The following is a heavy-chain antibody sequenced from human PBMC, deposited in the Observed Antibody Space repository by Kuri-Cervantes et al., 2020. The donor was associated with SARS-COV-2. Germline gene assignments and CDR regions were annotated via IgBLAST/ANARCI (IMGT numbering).Heavy chain of an antibody. V-gene: IGHV1-69*13. D-gene: IGHD1-14*01. CDR1: GGSFNSYA. CDR3: ARDRDPVQHNRPAFDI. J-gene: IGHJ3*02. CDR2: IIPFFGTP. Sequence: SVKVSCKPSGGSFNSYAINWVRQALGQGLEWMGGIIPFFGTPHYAKKFRDRVTFTADLSTSTVYMELTGLGSGDTAMFFCARDRDPVQHNRPAFDIWGQGTMVTVSS.